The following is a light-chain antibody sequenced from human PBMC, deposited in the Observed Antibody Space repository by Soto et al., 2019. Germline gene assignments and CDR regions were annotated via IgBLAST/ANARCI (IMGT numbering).Light chain of an antibody. CDR1: QIIGRF. J-gene: IGKJ1*01. CDR2: DAS. V-gene: IGKV1-5*01. Sequence: DIQMTQAPSTLSASVGDRVTLPCRASQIIGRFLAWYQHQPGKAPKLLIYDASTLESGVPSRFSGTGAGTEFTLTISSLQPDDFATYYCQQYNSDSRAFGQGTKVDIK. CDR3: QQYNSDSRA.